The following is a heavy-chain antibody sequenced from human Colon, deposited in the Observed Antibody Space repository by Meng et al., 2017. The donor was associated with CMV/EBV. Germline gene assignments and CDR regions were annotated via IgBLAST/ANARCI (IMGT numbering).Heavy chain of an antibody. CDR1: GFMFSDHA. D-gene: IGHD2/OR15-2a*01. J-gene: IGHJ6*02. V-gene: IGHV3-23*01. Sequence: GESLKISCAASGFMFSDHAMSWVRQAPGKGLEWLAAITHNGGSTFYADSVQGRFVISRDNSEKTLYLDLNSLRAGDTATYYCARCRSNFCSHPTNGMDVWGPGTTVTVSS. CDR2: ITHNGGST. CDR3: ARCRSNFCSHPTNGMDV.